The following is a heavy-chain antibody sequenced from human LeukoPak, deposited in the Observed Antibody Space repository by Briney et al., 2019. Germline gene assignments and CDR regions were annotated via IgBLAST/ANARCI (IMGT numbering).Heavy chain of an antibody. CDR1: GFTFSNYA. Sequence: GGSLRLSCAASGFTFSNYAMSWVRKAPGKGLEWVTGISGSGGSTNYADSVKGRFTISRDNSKNTLYLQMNSLRAEDTAVYYCAKDDRYSSRWYYFDCWGQGTLVTVSS. J-gene: IGHJ4*02. D-gene: IGHD6-13*01. CDR3: AKDDRYSSRWYYFDC. V-gene: IGHV3-23*01. CDR2: ISGSGGST.